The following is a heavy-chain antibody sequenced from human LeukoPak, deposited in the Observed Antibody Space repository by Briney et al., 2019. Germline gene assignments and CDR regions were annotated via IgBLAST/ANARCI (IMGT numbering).Heavy chain of an antibody. J-gene: IGHJ3*02. CDR2: INAGNGNT. CDR1: GYTFTNYA. Sequence: ASVTVSFKASGYTFTNYAMHWVRQAPGQRLEGMGWINAGNGNTKYSQEFQGRVTITRDTSASTAYMELSSLRSEDMAVYYCARGYYYSFNDAFDIWGQGTMVTVSS. V-gene: IGHV1-3*03. CDR3: ARGYYYSFNDAFDI. D-gene: IGHD3-10*01.